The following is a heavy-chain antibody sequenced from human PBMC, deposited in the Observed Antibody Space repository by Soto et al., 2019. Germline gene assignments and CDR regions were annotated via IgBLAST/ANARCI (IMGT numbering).Heavy chain of an antibody. Sequence: GVSLRLSCAVSGFTLSSSWMHWVRQAPGKGLVWVSRINSDGRTTSYSDSVKGRFTISRDNSKNTLYLQLNSLRAEDTAVYYCVGRDDVKAMAHWGPGTLVTVSS. J-gene: IGHJ4*02. CDR2: INSDGRTT. CDR1: GFTLSSSW. CDR3: VGRDDVKAMAH. V-gene: IGHV3-74*01. D-gene: IGHD2-8*01.